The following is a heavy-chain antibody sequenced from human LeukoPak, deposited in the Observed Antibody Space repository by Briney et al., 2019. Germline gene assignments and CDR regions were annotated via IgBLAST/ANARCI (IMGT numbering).Heavy chain of an antibody. V-gene: IGHV4-39*01. J-gene: IGHJ4*02. D-gene: IGHD6-19*01. CDR3: ARYRSGYSSGRYSY. Sequence: TETLSLTCTVSGGSISSSSYYWGWIRQPPGKGLEWIGSMYYSGSTYYNPSLKSRVTISVDTSKNQFSLKLSSVTAVDTAVYYCARYRSGYSSGRYSYWGQGTLVTVSS. CDR2: MYYSGST. CDR1: GGSISSSSYY.